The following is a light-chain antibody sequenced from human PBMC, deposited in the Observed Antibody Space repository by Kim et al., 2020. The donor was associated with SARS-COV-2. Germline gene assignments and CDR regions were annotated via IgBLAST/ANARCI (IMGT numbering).Light chain of an antibody. Sequence: ALGQTVRITCQGDSRRSNYASWYQQKAGQAPVLVIYGKNNRPSGIPDRFSGSSSGNTASLTITGAQAEDEADYYCNSRDSSGNHVVFGGGTQLTVL. V-gene: IGLV3-19*01. CDR3: NSRDSSGNHVV. CDR2: GKN. J-gene: IGLJ2*01. CDR1: SRRSNY.